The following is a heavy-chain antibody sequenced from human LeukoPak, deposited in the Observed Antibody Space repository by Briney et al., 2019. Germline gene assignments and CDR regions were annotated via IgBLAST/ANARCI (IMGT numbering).Heavy chain of an antibody. V-gene: IGHV3-23*01. J-gene: IGHJ4*02. CDR2: ISGSGGST. Sequence: PGGSLRLSCAASGFTFSSYAMSWVRQAPGKGLEWVSAISGSGGSTYYADSVKGRFTISRDNSKNTLYLQMNSLRAEDTAVCYCAKRGLVEGNYYFDYWGQGTLVTVSS. CDR1: GFTFSSYA. CDR3: AKRGLVEGNYYFDY. D-gene: IGHD1-7*01.